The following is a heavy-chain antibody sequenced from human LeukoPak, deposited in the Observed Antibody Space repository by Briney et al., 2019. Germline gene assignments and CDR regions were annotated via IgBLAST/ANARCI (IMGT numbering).Heavy chain of an antibody. CDR2: INSDGSST. Sequence: GGSLRLSCAASGFTFSSYWMHWVRQAPGKGLVWVSRINSDGSSTSYADSVKGRFTISRDNAKNTLYLQMNSLRAEDTAVYYCARKISSSSEYYMDVWGKGTTVTVSS. D-gene: IGHD6-6*01. V-gene: IGHV3-74*01. CDR1: GFTFSSYW. CDR3: ARKISSSSEYYMDV. J-gene: IGHJ6*03.